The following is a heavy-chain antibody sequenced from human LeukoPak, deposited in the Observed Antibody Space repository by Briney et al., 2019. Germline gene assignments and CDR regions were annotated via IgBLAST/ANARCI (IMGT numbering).Heavy chain of an antibody. V-gene: IGHV4-34*01. Sequence: SETLSLTCAVYGGSVSGYYCSWIRQPPGKGLEWIGEINHSGSTNYNPSLKSRVTISVDTSKNQFSLKLSSVTAADTAVYYCHYSSRLRYYYGMDVWGKGTTVTVSS. D-gene: IGHD6-13*01. CDR2: INHSGST. CDR3: HYSSRLRYYYGMDV. J-gene: IGHJ6*04. CDR1: GGSVSGYY.